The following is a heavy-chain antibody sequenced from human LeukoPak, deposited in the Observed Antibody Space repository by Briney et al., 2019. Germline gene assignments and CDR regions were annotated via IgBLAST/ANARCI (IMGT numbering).Heavy chain of an antibody. V-gene: IGHV3-7*05. CDR2: IKPDGSDE. Sequence: GGSLRLSCAASGFTFSSHSMNWVRQAPGKGLEWVANIKPDGSDEYYVDSVKGRFTISRDNAKNSLYLQMNSLRADDTAIYYCARRQKGPADYWGQGTRVTVYS. CDR3: ARRQKGPADY. J-gene: IGHJ4*02. CDR1: GFTFSSHS.